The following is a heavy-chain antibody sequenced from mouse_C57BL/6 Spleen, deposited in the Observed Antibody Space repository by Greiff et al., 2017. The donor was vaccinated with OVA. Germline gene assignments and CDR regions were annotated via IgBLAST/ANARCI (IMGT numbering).Heavy chain of an antibody. Sequence: VQLQQSGPELVKPGDSVKISCKASGYSFTGYFMNWVMQSHGKSLEWIGRINPYNGDTFYNQKFKGKATLTVDKSSSTATMELRSLTSEDSAVYYCARGYYGSSYWYFDVWGTGTTVTVSS. CDR3: ARGYYGSSYWYFDV. CDR1: GYSFTGYF. J-gene: IGHJ1*03. CDR2: INPYNGDT. D-gene: IGHD1-1*01. V-gene: IGHV1-20*01.